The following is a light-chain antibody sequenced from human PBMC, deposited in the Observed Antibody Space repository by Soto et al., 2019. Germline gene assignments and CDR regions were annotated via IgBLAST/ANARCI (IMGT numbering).Light chain of an antibody. CDR2: GAS. V-gene: IGKV3-20*01. Sequence: EIVLTQSPATLSLSAGERATLSCRASQSVSSYLAWYQQKPGQAPRLLIYGASSRATGVPDRISGSGSGTDFALTINRLEAEDFAVYYCQQYASSPWTFGQGTKVDIK. J-gene: IGKJ1*01. CDR1: QSVSSY. CDR3: QQYASSPWT.